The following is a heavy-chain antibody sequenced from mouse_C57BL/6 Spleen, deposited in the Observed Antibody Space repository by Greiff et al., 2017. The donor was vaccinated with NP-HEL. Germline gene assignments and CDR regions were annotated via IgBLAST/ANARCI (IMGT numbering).Heavy chain of an antibody. V-gene: IGHV1-61*01. J-gene: IGHJ4*01. CDR3: ARLMVTTSYYAMDY. Sequence: QVQLQQSGAELVRPGSSVRLSCKASGYTFTSYWMDWVKQRPGQGLEWIGNIYPSDSETHYNQKFKDKATLTVDKSSSTAYMQLSSLTSEDSAVYYCARLMVTTSYYAMDYWGQGTSVTVSS. D-gene: IGHD2-2*01. CDR2: IYPSDSET. CDR1: GYTFTSYW.